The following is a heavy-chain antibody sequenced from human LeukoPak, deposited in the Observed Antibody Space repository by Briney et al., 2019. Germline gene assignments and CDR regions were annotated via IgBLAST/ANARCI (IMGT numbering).Heavy chain of an antibody. CDR3: AKDSRSYYYYYMDV. Sequence: PGGSLRLSCAASGFTFDDYAMHWVRQAPGKGLEWVSLISGDGGSTYYADPVKGRFTISRDNSKNSLYLQMNSLRTEDTALYYCAKDSRSYYYYYMDVWGKGTTVTVSS. V-gene: IGHV3-43*02. J-gene: IGHJ6*03. CDR1: GFTFDDYA. CDR2: ISGDGGST.